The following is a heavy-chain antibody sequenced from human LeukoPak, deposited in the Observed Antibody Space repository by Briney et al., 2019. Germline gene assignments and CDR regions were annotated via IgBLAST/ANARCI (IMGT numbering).Heavy chain of an antibody. CDR1: GFTFSSYA. V-gene: IGHV3-64*01. J-gene: IGHJ4*02. CDR2: NSSNGGST. Sequence: TGGSQRLSWAPSGFTFSSYAMHWVRQAPGKGLEYVSANSSNGGSTYYANSVKGRFTISRDNSKNTLFLQMGSLRAEDMAVYYCARGGSIAARPIDYWGQGTLVTVSS. CDR3: ARGGSIAARPIDY. D-gene: IGHD6-6*01.